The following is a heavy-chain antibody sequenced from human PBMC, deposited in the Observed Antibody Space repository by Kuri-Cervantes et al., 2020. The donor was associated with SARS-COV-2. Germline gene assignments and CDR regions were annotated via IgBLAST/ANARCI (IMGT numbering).Heavy chain of an antibody. Sequence: GESLKISCAASGFTFDDYAMHWVRQAPGKGLEWVSVINLDGGTTYYADSVKGRFTISRDNSKNSLYLQMNSLRAEDTALYYCARETYCGGDCYSGFDYWGQGTLVTVSS. CDR2: INLDGGTT. CDR3: ARETYCGGDCYSGFDY. V-gene: IGHV3-43D*03. CDR1: GFTFDDYA. J-gene: IGHJ4*02. D-gene: IGHD2-21*01.